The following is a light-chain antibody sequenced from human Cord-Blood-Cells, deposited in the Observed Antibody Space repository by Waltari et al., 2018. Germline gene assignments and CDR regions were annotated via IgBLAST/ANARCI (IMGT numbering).Light chain of an antibody. V-gene: IGLV1-44*01. Sequence: QSVLTQPPSASGTPGQGVTISCSGSGANIGSNTVNWYQQLPGTAPKLLIYSNNQRPSGVPDRFSGSKSGTSASLAISGLQSEDEADYYCAAWDDSLNGVVFGGGTKLTVL. CDR3: AAWDDSLNGVV. CDR1: GANIGSNT. J-gene: IGLJ2*01. CDR2: SNN.